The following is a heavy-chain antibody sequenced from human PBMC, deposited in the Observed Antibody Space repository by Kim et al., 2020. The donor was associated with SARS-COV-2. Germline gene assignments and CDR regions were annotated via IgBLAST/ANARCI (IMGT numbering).Heavy chain of an antibody. J-gene: IGHJ5*02. CDR3: ARDDPIAALSS. Sequence: GGSLRLSCAASGFTFDDYAMHWVRQAPGKGLEWVSGISWNSGSIGYADSVKGRFTISRDNAKNSLYLQMNSLRAEDTALYYCARDDPIAALSSWGQGTLVTVSS. D-gene: IGHD6-6*01. V-gene: IGHV3-9*01. CDR2: ISWNSGSI. CDR1: GFTFDDYA.